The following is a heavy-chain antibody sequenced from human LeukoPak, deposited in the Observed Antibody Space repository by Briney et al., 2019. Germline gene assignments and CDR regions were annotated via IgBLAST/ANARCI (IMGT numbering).Heavy chain of an antibody. Sequence: GSSVKVSCKASGGTFSSYAISWVRQAPGQGLEWMGRIIPILGIANYAQKLQGRVTMTTDTSTSTAYMELRSLRSDDTAVYYCARDRWGKKEAVAGTVAFDIWGQGTMVTVSS. D-gene: IGHD6-19*01. CDR1: GGTFSSYA. J-gene: IGHJ3*02. CDR3: ARDRWGKKEAVAGTVAFDI. V-gene: IGHV1-69*04. CDR2: IIPILGIA.